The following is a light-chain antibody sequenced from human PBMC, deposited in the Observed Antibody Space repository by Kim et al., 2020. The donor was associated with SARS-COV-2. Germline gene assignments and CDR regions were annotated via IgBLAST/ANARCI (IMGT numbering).Light chain of an antibody. CDR3: VLYMGGGISV. CDR2: STN. Sequence: GGQVPLPCWLGFGSVSSNHLPRRYQQAPGQGPRKLVLSTNNRSFGVPNRFSGSILGNAAALTITGAQADDESEYYCVLYMGGGISVFGTGTKVTVL. J-gene: IGLJ1*01. CDR1: FGSVSSNHL. V-gene: IGLV8-61*01.